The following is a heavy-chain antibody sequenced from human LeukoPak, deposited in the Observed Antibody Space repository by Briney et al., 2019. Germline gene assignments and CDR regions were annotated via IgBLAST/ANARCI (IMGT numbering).Heavy chain of an antibody. CDR3: AGKTYDSSGYLAFDI. D-gene: IGHD3-22*01. V-gene: IGHV3-53*01. Sequence: HPGGSLRLSCAASGFTVNSNYVTWVRQAPGKGLEWVSVIYSGGATYYADSVKGRFTISRDNSKNTLFLQMNSLRAEDTALYYCAGKTYDSSGYLAFDIWGQGTMVTVSS. CDR1: GFTVNSNY. CDR2: IYSGGAT. J-gene: IGHJ3*02.